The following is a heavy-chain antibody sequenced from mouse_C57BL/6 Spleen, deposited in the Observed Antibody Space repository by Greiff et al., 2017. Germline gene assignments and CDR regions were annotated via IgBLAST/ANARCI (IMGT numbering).Heavy chain of an antibody. CDR3: ARENYYGSAWFAY. D-gene: IGHD1-1*01. CDR1: GYTFTSYW. CDR2: INPSNGGT. J-gene: IGHJ3*01. V-gene: IGHV1-53*01. Sequence: VKLQQPGTELVKPGASVKLSCKASGYTFTSYWMHWVKQRPGQGLEWIGNINPSNGGTNYNEKFKSKATLTVDKSSSTAYMQLSSLTSEDSAVYYCARENYYGSAWFAYWGQGTLVTVSA.